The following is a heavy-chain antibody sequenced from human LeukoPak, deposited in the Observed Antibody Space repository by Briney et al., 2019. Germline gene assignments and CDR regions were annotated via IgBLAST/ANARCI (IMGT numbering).Heavy chain of an antibody. CDR1: GYPFASYN. CDR2: MSPNSGNA. V-gene: IGHV1-8*01. CDR3: ARGLPQAVFGMLIKD. J-gene: IGHJ4*02. D-gene: IGHD3-3*01. Sequence: GASVKVSCKASGYPFASYNINWVRQATGQGLERMGWMSPNSGNAGYSQNFQGRVTMTRDTSISTAYMELSSLISEDTAVYYCARGLPQAVFGMLIKDWGQGTLVTVPS.